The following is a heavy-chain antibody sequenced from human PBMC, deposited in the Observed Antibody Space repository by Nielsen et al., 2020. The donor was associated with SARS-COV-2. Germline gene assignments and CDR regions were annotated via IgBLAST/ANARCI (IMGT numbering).Heavy chain of an antibody. Sequence: SETLSLTCAVYGGSFSGYYWSWIRQPPGKGLEWIGEINHSGSTNYNPSLKSRVTISVDTSKNQFSLKLSSVTAADTAVYYCARLTPVAGRFYYYYYGMDVWGQGTTVTVSS. CDR2: INHSGST. V-gene: IGHV4-34*01. CDR1: GGSFSGYY. J-gene: IGHJ6*02. CDR3: ARLTPVAGRFYYYYYGMDV. D-gene: IGHD6-19*01.